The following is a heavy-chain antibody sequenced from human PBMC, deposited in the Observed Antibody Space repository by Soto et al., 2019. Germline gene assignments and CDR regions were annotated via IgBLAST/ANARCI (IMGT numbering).Heavy chain of an antibody. Sequence: SETLSLTCTVSGGSISSSSYYWGWIRQPPGKGLEWIGSIYYSGSTYYNPSLKSRVTISVDTSKNQFSLKLSSVTAADTAVYDCGRLRWRKIFDYWGQGALVTVSS. CDR1: GGSISSSSYY. CDR3: GRLRWRKIFDY. D-gene: IGHD4-17*01. V-gene: IGHV4-39*01. J-gene: IGHJ4*02. CDR2: IYYSGST.